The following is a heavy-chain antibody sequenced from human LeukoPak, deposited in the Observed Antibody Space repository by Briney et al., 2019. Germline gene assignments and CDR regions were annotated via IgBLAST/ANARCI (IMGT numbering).Heavy chain of an antibody. CDR3: ARDLSGNHYGHFDY. V-gene: IGHV1-46*01. CDR2: INPGDGRT. Sequence: ASVEVSRKASGYTFTSYYMHWVRQAPGQGLEWMGIINPGDGRTTYPQKFQGRVTMTRDTSTSTVYMGLSSLRSEDTAVYYCARDLSGNHYGHFDYWGQGTLVTVSS. D-gene: IGHD1-26*01. J-gene: IGHJ4*02. CDR1: GYTFTSYY.